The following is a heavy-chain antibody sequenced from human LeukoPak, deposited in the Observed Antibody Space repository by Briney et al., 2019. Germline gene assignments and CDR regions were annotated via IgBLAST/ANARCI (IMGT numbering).Heavy chain of an antibody. Sequence: GGSLRLSCGASGFTFSSYWMHWVRQAPGMGLVWVSRINSDGSGTTYADSVKGRVTISRDNAKNTLYLQMNSLRAEDAAVYYCVRGKDGVWAFDIWGQGTTVTVSS. D-gene: IGHD3-16*01. J-gene: IGHJ3*02. CDR1: GFTFSSYW. CDR3: VRGKDGVWAFDI. CDR2: INSDGSGT. V-gene: IGHV3-74*01.